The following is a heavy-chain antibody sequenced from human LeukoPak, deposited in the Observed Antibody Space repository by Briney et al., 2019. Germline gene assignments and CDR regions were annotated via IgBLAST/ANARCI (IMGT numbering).Heavy chain of an antibody. V-gene: IGHV3-9*01. CDR1: GCTFDDYA. CDR2: ISWNSGSI. Sequence: PGGSLRLSCAASGCTFDDYAMHWVRQAPGKGLEWVPGISWNSGSIGYADSVKGRFTISRDNAKNSLYLQMNSLRAEDTALYYCAKDRTGSGNFDYWGQGTLVTVSS. J-gene: IGHJ4*02. CDR3: AKDRTGSGNFDY. D-gene: IGHD3-10*01.